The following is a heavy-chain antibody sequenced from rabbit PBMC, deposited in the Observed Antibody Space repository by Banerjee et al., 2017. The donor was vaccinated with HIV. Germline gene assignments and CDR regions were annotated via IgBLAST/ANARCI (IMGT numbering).Heavy chain of an antibody. V-gene: IGHV1S45*01. CDR2: IFTISAGT. J-gene: IGHJ4*01. CDR1: GFSFNNKYV. D-gene: IGHD1-1*01. Sequence: QEQLEESGGGLVQPEGSLTLTCTVSGFSFNNKYVMCWVRQAPGKGLEWIACIFTISAGTSYASWAKGRFTISKTSSTTVTLQMTSLTAADTATYFCASGYSDIVFNLWGPGTLVTVS. CDR3: ASGYSDIVFNL.